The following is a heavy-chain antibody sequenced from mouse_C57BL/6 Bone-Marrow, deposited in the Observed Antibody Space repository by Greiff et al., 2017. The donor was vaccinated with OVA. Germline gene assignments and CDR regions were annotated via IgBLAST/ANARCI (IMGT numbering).Heavy chain of an antibody. J-gene: IGHJ3*01. CDR2: ILPGSGST. V-gene: IGHV1-9*01. CDR1: GYTFTGYW. Sequence: LVESGAELMKPGASVKLSCKATGYTFTGYWIEWVKQRPGHGLEWIGEILPGSGSTNYNEKFKGKATFTADTSSNTAYMQLSSLTTEDSAIYYCAREGYDYDEGPWFAYWGQGTLVTVSA. D-gene: IGHD2-4*01. CDR3: AREGYDYDEGPWFAY.